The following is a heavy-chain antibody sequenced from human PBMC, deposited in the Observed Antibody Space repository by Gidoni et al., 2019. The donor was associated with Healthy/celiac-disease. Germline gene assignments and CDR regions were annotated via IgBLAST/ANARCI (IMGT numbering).Heavy chain of an antibody. CDR3: ARVDAGYSSSRGNWFDP. CDR1: GYTFTGSY. D-gene: IGHD6-13*01. V-gene: IGHV1-2*02. J-gene: IGHJ5*02. Sequence: QVQLVQSGAEVKKPGASVKVSCKASGYTFTGSYMHWVRQAPGQGLEWMGWINPNSGGTNYAQKFQGRVTMTRDTSISTAYMELSRLRSDDTAVYYCARVDAGYSSSRGNWFDPWGQGTLVTVSS. CDR2: INPNSGGT.